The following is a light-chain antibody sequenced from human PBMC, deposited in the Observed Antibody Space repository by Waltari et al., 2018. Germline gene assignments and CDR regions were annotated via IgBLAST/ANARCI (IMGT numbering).Light chain of an antibody. V-gene: IGLV3-1*01. CDR3: QALGSNRWV. CDR1: ILGSKY. Sequence: SNELTQPPSVSVSPGQTASITCSGDILGSKYASWYQHKPGQSPLLVIYQDINRPSGIPERFSGSKSGNTATLTISETQAMDDADYYCQALGSNRWVFGGGTKLTVL. CDR2: QDI. J-gene: IGLJ3*02.